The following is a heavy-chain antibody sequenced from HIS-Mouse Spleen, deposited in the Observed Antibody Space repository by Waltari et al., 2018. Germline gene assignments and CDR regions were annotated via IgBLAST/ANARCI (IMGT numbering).Heavy chain of an antibody. Sequence: QVQLVESGGGVVQPGRSLRLSCAASGFTFSSYGMHWVRQAPGKGLEWVAVIWYDGSNKYYADSVKGRFTISRDNSKNTLYLQMNSLRAEYTAVYYCAREGEISGRSYFDYWGQGTLVTVSS. CDR1: GFTFSSYG. J-gene: IGHJ4*02. CDR2: IWYDGSNK. CDR3: AREGEISGRSYFDY. V-gene: IGHV3-33*01. D-gene: IGHD3-10*01.